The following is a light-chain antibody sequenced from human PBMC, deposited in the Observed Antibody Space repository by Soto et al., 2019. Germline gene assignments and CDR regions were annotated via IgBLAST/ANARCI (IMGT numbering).Light chain of an antibody. Sequence: DIQMTQSPSTLSGSVGDRVTITCRASQGISTYLNWYQQKPGKAPKLLIYTASTLQSGVPSRFSGSGSGTDFTLTITRLEPEDFAVYYCQQYGGSPRTFGQGTKVDIK. CDR2: TAS. V-gene: IGKV1-39*01. CDR1: QGISTY. CDR3: QQYGGSPRT. J-gene: IGKJ1*01.